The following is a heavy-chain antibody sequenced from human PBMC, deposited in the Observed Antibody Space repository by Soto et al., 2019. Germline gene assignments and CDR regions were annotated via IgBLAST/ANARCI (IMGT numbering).Heavy chain of an antibody. V-gene: IGHV4-30-4*01. CDR2: FYYSGST. CDR1: GGSISSGDYY. D-gene: IGHD3-10*01. CDR3: SRDRVLLWFGEPVNNWFDP. Sequence: QVQLQESGPGLVKPSQTLSLTCTVSGGSISSGDYYWSWIRQPPGKGLEWIGYFYYSGSTYYNPSLKSRVTIPVDTYKNQFSLKLSSVTAADTAVYSCSRDRVLLWFGEPVNNWFDPCGQGTLVTVSS. J-gene: IGHJ5*02.